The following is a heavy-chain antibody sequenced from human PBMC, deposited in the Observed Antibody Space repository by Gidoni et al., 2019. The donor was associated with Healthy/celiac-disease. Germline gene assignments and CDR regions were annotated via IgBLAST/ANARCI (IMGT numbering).Heavy chain of an antibody. CDR3: AREGNYYGSGRIGMDV. D-gene: IGHD3-10*01. CDR1: GFTVSSNY. Sequence: EVQLVESGGGLIQPGGSLRLSCAASGFTVSSNYMSWVRQAPGKGLEWVSVIESGGRTDYADSVKGRFTISRDNSKNTLYLQMNSLRAEDTAVYYCAREGNYYGSGRIGMDVWGQGTTVTVSS. V-gene: IGHV3-53*01. J-gene: IGHJ6*02. CDR2: IESGGRT.